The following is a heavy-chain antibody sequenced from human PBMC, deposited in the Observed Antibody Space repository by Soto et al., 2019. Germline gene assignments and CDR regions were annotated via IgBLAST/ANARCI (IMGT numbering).Heavy chain of an antibody. CDR1: GGSFSGYY. Sequence: SETLSLTCAVYGGSFSGYYWSWIRQPPGKGLEWIGEINHSGSTNYNPSLKSRVTISVDTSKNQFSLKLSSVTAADTAVYYCARARAYCSGGSCYTGNWFDPWGQGTLVTVSS. D-gene: IGHD2-15*01. J-gene: IGHJ5*02. CDR3: ARARAYCSGGSCYTGNWFDP. CDR2: INHSGST. V-gene: IGHV4-34*01.